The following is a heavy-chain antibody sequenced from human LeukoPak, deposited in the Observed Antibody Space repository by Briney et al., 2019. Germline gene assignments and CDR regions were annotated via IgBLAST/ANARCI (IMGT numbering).Heavy chain of an antibody. Sequence: ASVKVSCKASGYTFTSYDINWVRQATGQGLEWMGWMNPNSGNTGYAQKFQGRVTITRNTSISTAYMELSSLRSEDTAVYYCARGYGSSLTGTDAFDIWGQGTMVTVSS. CDR1: GYTFTSYD. J-gene: IGHJ3*02. CDR3: ARGYGSSLTGTDAFDI. V-gene: IGHV1-8*03. CDR2: MNPNSGNT. D-gene: IGHD6-6*01.